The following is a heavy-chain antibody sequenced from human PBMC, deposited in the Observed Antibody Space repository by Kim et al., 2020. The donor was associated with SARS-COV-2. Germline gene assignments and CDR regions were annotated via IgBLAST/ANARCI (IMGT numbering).Heavy chain of an antibody. CDR1: GGTFSSHA. J-gene: IGHJ6*02. CDR3: ARVSPQEYYDILTGYYNYYYYGMDV. V-gene: IGHV1-69*13. Sequence: SVKVSCKASGGTFSSHAISWVRQAPGQGLEWMGGIIPIFGTANYAQKFQGRVTITADESTSTAYMELSSLRSEDTAVYYCARVSPQEYYDILTGYYNYYYYGMDVWGQGTTVTVSS. CDR2: IIPIFGTA. D-gene: IGHD3-9*01.